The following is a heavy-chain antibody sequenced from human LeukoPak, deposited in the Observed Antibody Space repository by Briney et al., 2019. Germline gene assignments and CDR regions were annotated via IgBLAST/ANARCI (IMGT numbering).Heavy chain of an antibody. D-gene: IGHD6-13*01. J-gene: IGHJ3*02. CDR1: GFTFRIYS. V-gene: IGHV3-21*01. Sequence: GGSLRLSCAASGFTFRIYSMNWVRQAPGTGLEWVSSIGPSSGDIYYADSVKGRFTISRDNDKNSLYLQMDSLRAEDTAVYYCARRLIAATGDVFDIWGQGAMVTVSS. CDR2: IGPSSGDI. CDR3: ARRLIAATGDVFDI.